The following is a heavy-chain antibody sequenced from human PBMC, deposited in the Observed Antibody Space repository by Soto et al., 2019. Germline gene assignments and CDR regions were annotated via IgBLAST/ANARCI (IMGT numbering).Heavy chain of an antibody. V-gene: IGHV1-69*13. CDR3: AREGVDNWNDVYYYYGMDV. CDR1: GGTFSSYA. D-gene: IGHD1-20*01. J-gene: IGHJ6*02. Sequence: ASVKVSCKASGGTFSSYAISWVRQAPGQGLEWMGGTIPIFGTANYAQKFQGRVTITADESTSTAYMELSSLRSEDTAVYYCAREGVDNWNDVYYYYGMDVWGQGTTVTVS. CDR2: TIPIFGTA.